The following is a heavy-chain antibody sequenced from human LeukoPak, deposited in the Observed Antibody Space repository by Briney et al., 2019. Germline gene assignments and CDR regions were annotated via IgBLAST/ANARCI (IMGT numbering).Heavy chain of an antibody. CDR2: ISSSSSYI. CDR1: GFTFSSYS. V-gene: IGHV3-21*01. CDR3: ARGAYGVGATTAFDI. Sequence: GGSLRLSCAASGFTFSSYSMNWVRQAPGKGLEWVSSISSSSSYIYYADSVKGRFTISRDNAKNSLYLQMSSLRAEDTAVYYCARGAYGVGATTAFDIWGQGTMVTVSS. J-gene: IGHJ3*02. D-gene: IGHD1-26*01.